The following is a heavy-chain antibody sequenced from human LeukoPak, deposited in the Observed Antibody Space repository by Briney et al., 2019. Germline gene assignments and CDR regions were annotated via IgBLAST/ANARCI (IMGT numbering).Heavy chain of an antibody. CDR1: GFTFNTYD. J-gene: IGHJ4*02. CDR2: IDGRGGST. D-gene: IGHD3-10*01. CDR3: AKSYGSGNFYYFDS. V-gene: IGHV3-23*01. Sequence: GGSLRLSCAASGFTFNTYDMTWVRQAPGKGLEWVSTIDGRGGSTNYADSVEGRFTISRDNSRNTLYLQLNTLRAEDTAVYYCAKSYGSGNFYYFDSWGQGSLVTVSS.